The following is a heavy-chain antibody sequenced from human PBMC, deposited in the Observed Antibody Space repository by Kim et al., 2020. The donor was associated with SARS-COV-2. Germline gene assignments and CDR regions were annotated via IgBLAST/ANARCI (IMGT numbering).Heavy chain of an antibody. CDR2: IIPIFGTA. CDR1: GGTFSSYA. D-gene: IGHD3-10*01. V-gene: IGHV1-69*13. Sequence: SVKVSCKASGGTFSSYAISWVRQAPGQGLEWMGGIIPIFGTANYAQKFQGRVTITADESTSTAYMELSSLRSEDTAVYYCARDRMVRGLLGWFDPWGQGTLVTVSS. J-gene: IGHJ5*02. CDR3: ARDRMVRGLLGWFDP.